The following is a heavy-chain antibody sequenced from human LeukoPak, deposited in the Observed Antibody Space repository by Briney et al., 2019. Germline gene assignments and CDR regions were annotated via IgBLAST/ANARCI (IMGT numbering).Heavy chain of an antibody. V-gene: IGHV3-9*01. CDR2: ISWNSSSL. CDR1: GITFDDYA. Sequence: GGSLRLSCTASGITFDDYAMHWVRQAPGKGLEWVSGISWNSSSLGYADSVKGRFTISRDNSKNTLYLQMNSLRAEDTAVYYCARDRQQWLVPNNYFDYWGQGTLVTVSS. CDR3: ARDRQQWLVPNNYFDY. J-gene: IGHJ4*02. D-gene: IGHD6-19*01.